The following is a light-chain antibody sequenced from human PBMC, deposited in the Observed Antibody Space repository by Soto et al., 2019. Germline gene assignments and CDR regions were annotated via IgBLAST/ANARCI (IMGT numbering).Light chain of an antibody. CDR2: GAS. CDR1: QSVSSN. V-gene: IGKV3-15*01. Sequence: EIVMPQSPAILSVSPGETPTVSCGASQSVSSNLAWYQQKPGQAPRLLIYGASTRATGIPARFSGSGSGTEFTLTISSLQSENFAVYYCQQYNNWPLTFGGGTKVDI. J-gene: IGKJ4*01. CDR3: QQYNNWPLT.